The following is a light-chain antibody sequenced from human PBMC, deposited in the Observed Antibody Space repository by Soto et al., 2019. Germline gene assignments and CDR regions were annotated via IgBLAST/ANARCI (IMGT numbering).Light chain of an antibody. CDR2: DVH. CDR1: RTDVDGHDY. V-gene: IGLV2-14*03. J-gene: IGLJ1*01. CDR3: GSYTASAPFYV. Sequence: QSVLTQPASVSGSPGQWITIPCTGTRTDVDGHDYVSWYQQHPGQAPKLIIFDVHNRPSGVSSRFSGSKSGDTASLTISGLQAEDDGDYYCGSYTASAPFYVFGTGTKVTVL.